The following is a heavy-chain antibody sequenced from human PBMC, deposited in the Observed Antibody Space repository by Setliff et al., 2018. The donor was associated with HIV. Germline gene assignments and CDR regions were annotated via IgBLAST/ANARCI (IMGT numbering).Heavy chain of an antibody. D-gene: IGHD6-19*01. CDR1: GGSFSDFY. V-gene: IGHV4-34*01. CDR2: INHSGRT. J-gene: IGHJ2*01. CDR3: ARGSRSRGNSGWPSRGYWYFDL. Sequence: SETLSLTCAVYGGSFSDFYWSWIRQSPGKGLEWIGDINHSGRTNNNPSPKSRVTISVDTSKNQFSLKLSSVTAADTAVYYCARGSRSRGNSGWPSRGYWYFDLWGRGTLVTVSS.